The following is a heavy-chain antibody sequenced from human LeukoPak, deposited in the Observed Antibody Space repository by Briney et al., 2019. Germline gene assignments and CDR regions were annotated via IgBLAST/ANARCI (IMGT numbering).Heavy chain of an antibody. J-gene: IGHJ6*02. CDR3: ARFPVRGYSGYGYYYGMDV. CDR2: INHSGST. Sequence: SETLSLTCAVYGGSFSGYYWSWIRQPPGKGLEWIGEINHSGSTNYNPSLKSRVTISVDTSKSQFSLKLSSVTAADTAVYYCARFPVRGYSGYGYYYGMDVWGQGTTVTVSS. CDR1: GGSFSGYY. D-gene: IGHD5-12*01. V-gene: IGHV4-34*01.